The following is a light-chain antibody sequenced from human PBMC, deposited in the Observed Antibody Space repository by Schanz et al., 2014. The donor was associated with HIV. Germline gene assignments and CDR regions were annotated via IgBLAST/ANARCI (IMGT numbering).Light chain of an antibody. CDR2: QAS. CDR1: QTIGSF. CDR3: QQCVTYPYT. J-gene: IGKJ2*01. Sequence: IQMTQSPSTVSASVGDRVTITCRASQTIGSFLAWYQQKPGRAPKLLIYQASTLQTGVPSRFSGSGSGTSFTLTITSLQPDDFATYYCQQCVTYPYTFGQGTTLDSK. V-gene: IGKV1-5*03.